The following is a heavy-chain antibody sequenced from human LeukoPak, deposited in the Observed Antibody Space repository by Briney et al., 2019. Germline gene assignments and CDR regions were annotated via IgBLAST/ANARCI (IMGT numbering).Heavy chain of an antibody. J-gene: IGHJ4*02. D-gene: IGHD3-22*01. CDR2: INHSGST. CDR1: GGFFSDYY. V-gene: IGHV4-34*01. CDR3: ARGPSIRYYDGSGYYYFDY. Sequence: SETLSLTCAVYGGFFSDYYWSWIRQPPGKGLEWIGEINHSGSTNYNPSPKSRVTISVETSKNQFSLNLGSVTAADTAAYYCARGPSIRYYDGSGYYYFDYWGQGTLVTASS.